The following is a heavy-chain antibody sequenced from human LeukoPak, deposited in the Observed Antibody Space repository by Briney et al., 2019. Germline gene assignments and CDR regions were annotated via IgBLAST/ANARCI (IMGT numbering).Heavy chain of an antibody. CDR1: GFTFSSYG. CDR3: AKGNTKWLRLDWFDP. Sequence: QSGGSLRLSCAASGFTFSSYGMHWVRQAPGKGLEWVAVISYDGSNKYYADSVKGRFTISRDNSKNTLYLQMNSLRAEDTAVYYCAKGNTKWLRLDWFDPWGQGTLATVSS. CDR2: ISYDGSNK. V-gene: IGHV3-30*18. D-gene: IGHD5-12*01. J-gene: IGHJ5*02.